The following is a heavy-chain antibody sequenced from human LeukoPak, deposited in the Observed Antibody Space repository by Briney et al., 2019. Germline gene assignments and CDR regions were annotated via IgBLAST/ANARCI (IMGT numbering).Heavy chain of an antibody. J-gene: IGHJ6*02. D-gene: IGHD3-3*01. CDR1: GYTFTSYG. CDR3: ARDRARFLEWFMRSHYYYYGMDV. Sequence: ASVKVSCTASGYTFTSYGISWVRQAPGQGLEWMGWISAYNGNTNYAQKLQGRVTMTTDTSTSTAYMELRSLRSDDTAVYYCARDRARFLEWFMRSHYYYYGMDVWGQGTTVTVSS. V-gene: IGHV1-18*01. CDR2: ISAYNGNT.